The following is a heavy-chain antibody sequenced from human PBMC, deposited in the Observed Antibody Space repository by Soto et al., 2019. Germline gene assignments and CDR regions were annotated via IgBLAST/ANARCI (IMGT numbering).Heavy chain of an antibody. CDR2: INPSGGSA. CDR3: AREKVGATTGRAFDY. J-gene: IGHJ4*02. Sequence: QVQLVQSGAEVKKPGASVKVFCRTSGYTFTNYYMHWVRQAPGQGLEWMGIINPSGGSASYAQKFQGRVTMTRDTSTSTVYMELSSLRSDDTAVLYCAREKVGATTGRAFDYWGLGTLITVS. V-gene: IGHV1-46*01. D-gene: IGHD1-26*01. CDR1: GYTFTNYY.